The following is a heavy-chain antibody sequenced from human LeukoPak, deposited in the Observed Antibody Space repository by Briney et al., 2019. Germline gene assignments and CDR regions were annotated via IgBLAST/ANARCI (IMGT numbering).Heavy chain of an antibody. CDR3: ARTVPWFGQLSNYFDY. V-gene: IGHV4-59*08. Sequence: TSSETLSLTCTVSGGSISSYYWSWIRQPPGKGLEWIGYIYYIGSTNYSPSRKSRVTISVDTSKNQFSLKLSSVTAADTAVYYCARTVPWFGQLSNYFDYWGQGALVTVSS. J-gene: IGHJ4*02. CDR1: GGSISSYY. D-gene: IGHD3-10*01. CDR2: IYYIGST.